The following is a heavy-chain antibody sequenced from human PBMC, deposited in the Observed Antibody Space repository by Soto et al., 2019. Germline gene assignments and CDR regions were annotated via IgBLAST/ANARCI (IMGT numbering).Heavy chain of an antibody. CDR1: GGSISSDDYY. CDR3: ARERAITAAGSRQVEY. J-gene: IGHJ4*02. CDR2: IYYTGGT. V-gene: IGHV4-30-4*01. D-gene: IGHD6-13*01. Sequence: PSETLSLSCTVSGGSISSDDYYWSWIRQPPGKGLEWIGYIYYTGGTYYSPSLTSRLTILIDTSKNQFSLKLSSVTAADTAVYYCARERAITAAGSRQVEYWGQGTLVTVSS.